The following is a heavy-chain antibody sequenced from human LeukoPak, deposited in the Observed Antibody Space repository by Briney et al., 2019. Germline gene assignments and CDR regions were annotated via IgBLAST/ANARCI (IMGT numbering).Heavy chain of an antibody. V-gene: IGHV3-7*01. Sequence: PRGSLRLSCAASGFTFSSYWMSWVRQAPGKGLEWVANIKQDGSEKYNVDSVKGRFTISRDNAKNSLYLQMNSLRAEDTAVYYCAREPVSPLPDYWGQGTLVTVSS. CDR3: AREPVSPLPDY. CDR1: GFTFSSYW. J-gene: IGHJ4*02. CDR2: IKQDGSEK. D-gene: IGHD1-14*01.